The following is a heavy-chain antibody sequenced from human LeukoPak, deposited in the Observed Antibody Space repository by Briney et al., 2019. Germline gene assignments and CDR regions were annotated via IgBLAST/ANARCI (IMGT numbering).Heavy chain of an antibody. CDR2: VYYSGST. CDR3: ASGTMADAFDI. V-gene: IGHV4-31*03. Sequence: SETLSLTCTVSGGSISSGGYYWSWIRQHPGKGLEWIGYVYYSGSTYYNPSLKSRVTISVDTSKNQFSLKLSSVTAADTAVYYCASGTMADAFDIWGQGTMVTVSS. D-gene: IGHD1-1*01. CDR1: GGSISSGGYY. J-gene: IGHJ3*02.